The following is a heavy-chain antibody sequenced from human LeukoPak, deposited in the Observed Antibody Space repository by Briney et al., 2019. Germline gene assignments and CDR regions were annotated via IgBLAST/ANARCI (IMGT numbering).Heavy chain of an antibody. V-gene: IGHV5-51*01. CDR1: GYSFTSYW. J-gene: IGHJ4*02. CDR2: IYPGDSDT. Sequence: NPGESLKISCRGSGYSFTSYWIGWVLQLPGKGLEWMGIIYPGDSDTRYGPSFQGQVTISADKSINTAYLQWSSPKASDTAMYYCASAYSYIHFDYWGQGTLVAVSS. D-gene: IGHD5-18*01. CDR3: ASAYSYIHFDY.